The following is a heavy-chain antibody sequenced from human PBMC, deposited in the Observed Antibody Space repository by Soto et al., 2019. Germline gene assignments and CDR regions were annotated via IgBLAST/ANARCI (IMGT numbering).Heavy chain of an antibody. CDR2: IIPIFGTA. V-gene: IGHV1-69*13. J-gene: IGHJ4*02. CDR3: ARVTGRRIDFWSGCLDY. Sequence: AVKVSWKASGGTFSSYAISWVRQAPGQGLEWMGGIIPIFGTANYAQKFQGRVTITADESTSTAYMELSSLRSEDTAVYYCARVTGRRIDFWSGCLDYWGQGTLVTVSS. CDR1: GGTFSSYA. D-gene: IGHD3-3*01.